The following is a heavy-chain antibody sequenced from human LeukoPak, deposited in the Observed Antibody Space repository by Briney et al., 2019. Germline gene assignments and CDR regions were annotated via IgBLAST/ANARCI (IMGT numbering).Heavy chain of an antibody. CDR1: GYTFTGYY. D-gene: IGHD1-26*01. CDR3: ARDIVNHYYYYMDV. CDR2: INPNSGGT. J-gene: IGHJ6*03. V-gene: IGHV1-2*02. Sequence: ASVKVSCKASGYTFTGYYMHWVRQAPGQGLEWMGWINPNSGGTNYAQKFQGRVTMTRDTSISTAYMEPSRLRSDDTAVYYCARDIVNHYYYYMDVWGKGTTVTVSS.